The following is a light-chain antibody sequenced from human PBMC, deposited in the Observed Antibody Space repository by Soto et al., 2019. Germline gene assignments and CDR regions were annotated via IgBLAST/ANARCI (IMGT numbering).Light chain of an antibody. CDR2: GAS. Sequence: DIVMTQSPATLSVSPGERATLSCRASQTVSSNLAWYQQKPGQAPRLLIYGASTRATGIPARFSGSGSGTEFTRTIVSLQSEDFAIYYCQQYNKWPLTFGGGTKVETK. J-gene: IGKJ4*01. V-gene: IGKV3D-15*01. CDR1: QTVSSN. CDR3: QQYNKWPLT.